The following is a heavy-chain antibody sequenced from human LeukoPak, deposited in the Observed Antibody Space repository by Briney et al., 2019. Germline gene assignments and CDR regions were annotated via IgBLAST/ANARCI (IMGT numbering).Heavy chain of an antibody. J-gene: IGHJ4*02. CDR1: GLTFRNYG. CDR3: AKAVLSTYYYDSSGYYLDY. CDR2: IWYDGSNK. Sequence: GGSLRLSCAASGLTFRNYGMHWVRQAPGKGLEWVAVIWYDGSNKYYADSVKGRFTTSRDNSKDTLYLQMNSLRAEDTAVYYCAKAVLSTYYYDSSGYYLDYWGQGTLVTVSS. D-gene: IGHD3-22*01. V-gene: IGHV3-33*06.